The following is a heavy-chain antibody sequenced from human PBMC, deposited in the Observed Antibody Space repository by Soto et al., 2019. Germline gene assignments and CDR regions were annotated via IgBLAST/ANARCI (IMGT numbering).Heavy chain of an antibody. D-gene: IGHD2-21*01. CDR2: ISGSGGST. J-gene: IGHJ6*02. CDR1: GFTFSSYA. Sequence: LRLSCAASGFTFSSYAMSWVRQAPGKGLEWASAISGSGGSTYYADSVKGRFTISRDNSKNTLYLQMNSLRAEDTAVYYCAKDWAYCGGDCYYYGMDVWGQGTTVTVSS. V-gene: IGHV3-23*01. CDR3: AKDWAYCGGDCYYYGMDV.